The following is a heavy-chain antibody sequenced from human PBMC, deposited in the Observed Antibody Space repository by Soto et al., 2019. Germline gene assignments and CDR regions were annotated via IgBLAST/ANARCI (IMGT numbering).Heavy chain of an antibody. V-gene: IGHV3-23*01. CDR3: AKAVAALGTDNWFDP. Sequence: GGSLRLSCAASGFTFSSYAMSWVRQAPGKGLEWVSAISGSGGSTYYADSVKGRFTISRDNSKNTLYLQMNSLRAEDMAVYYCAKAVAALGTDNWFDPWGQGTLVTVSS. D-gene: IGHD2-15*01. J-gene: IGHJ5*02. CDR1: GFTFSSYA. CDR2: ISGSGGST.